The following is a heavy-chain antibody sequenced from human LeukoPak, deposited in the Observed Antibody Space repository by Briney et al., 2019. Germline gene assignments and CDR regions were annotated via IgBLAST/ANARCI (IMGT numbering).Heavy chain of an antibody. D-gene: IGHD4-11*01. CDR1: GGSISSSRSY. Sequence: PSETLSLTCSVSGGSISSSRSYWGWIRQTPGKGLEWVGSIYYSGDTYYNPSFKSRVSMSVDTAKNQISLILTSVTAADTAVYYCSREGYSCPNWFDTWGQGTLVTVSS. CDR2: IYYSGDT. J-gene: IGHJ5*02. CDR3: SREGYSCPNWFDT. V-gene: IGHV4-39*07.